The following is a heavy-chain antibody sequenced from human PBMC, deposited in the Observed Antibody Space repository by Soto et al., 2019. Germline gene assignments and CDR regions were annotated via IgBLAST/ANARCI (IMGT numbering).Heavy chain of an antibody. D-gene: IGHD3-9*01. CDR2: IYYSGST. CDR3: ARDHYVYDILAGYGYYYGMDV. CDR1: GGSISSGDYY. Sequence: QVQLQESGPGLVKPSQTLSLTCTVSGGSISSGDYYWSWIRQPPGKGLEWIGYIYYSGSTYYNPYLQSRVTISVDTSKNQFSLKLSSVTAADTAVYYCARDHYVYDILAGYGYYYGMDVWGQGTTVTVSS. V-gene: IGHV4-30-4*01. J-gene: IGHJ6*02.